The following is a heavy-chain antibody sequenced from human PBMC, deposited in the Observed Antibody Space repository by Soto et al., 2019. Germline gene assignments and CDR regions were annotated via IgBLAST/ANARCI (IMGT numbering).Heavy chain of an antibody. Sequence: EMQLLETGGAVVPPGASLRLSCAASGFTFSHFAMSWVRQRPGKGLEWISGISGSGSRTYDAVSVQGRFSIARDNPNSTLSLQMDSLRVADTAVYYCAKGRRVGISSPLDLWGQGTLVTVSS. CDR2: ISGSGSRT. D-gene: IGHD2-2*01. CDR3: AKGRRVGISSPLDL. V-gene: IGHV3-23*01. CDR1: GFTFSHFA. J-gene: IGHJ5*02.